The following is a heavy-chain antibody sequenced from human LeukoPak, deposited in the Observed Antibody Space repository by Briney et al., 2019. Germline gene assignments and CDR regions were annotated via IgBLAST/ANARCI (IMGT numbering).Heavy chain of an antibody. CDR2: IYHSGST. J-gene: IGHJ4*02. D-gene: IGHD5-12*01. CDR1: GGSISSSNW. V-gene: IGHV4-4*02. Sequence: SETLSLTCAVSGGSISSSNWWSWVRQPPGKGLEWIGEIYHSGSTNYNPSLKSRVTISVDKSKNQFSLKLSSVTAADTAVYYCAREEYRAEYSGYDKDYWGQGTLVIVSS. CDR3: AREEYRAEYSGYDKDY.